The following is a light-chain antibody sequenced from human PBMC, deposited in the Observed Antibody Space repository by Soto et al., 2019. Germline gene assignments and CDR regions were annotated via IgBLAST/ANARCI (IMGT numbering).Light chain of an antibody. J-gene: IGKJ1*01. Sequence: EGALTQSPGTLSLSPGARATLSCRASQSIANNYLTWYQQKPGQAPRVLIYDASTRAAGIPDRFSGSGSGTDFTLTISRLEPEDSAVYYCQQYGGSPWTFGQGTKVDI. CDR2: DAS. CDR3: QQYGGSPWT. V-gene: IGKV3-20*01. CDR1: QSIANNY.